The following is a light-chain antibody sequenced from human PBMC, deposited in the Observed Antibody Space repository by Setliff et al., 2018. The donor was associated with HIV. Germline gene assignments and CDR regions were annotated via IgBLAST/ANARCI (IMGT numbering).Light chain of an antibody. CDR1: SSDVGAYNY. CDR2: DVS. J-gene: IGLJ1*01. V-gene: IGLV2-14*03. Sequence: QSALAQPASVSGSPGQSITISCTGTSSDVGAYNYVSWYQQHPGKAPKLMIYDVSNRPSGVSRRFSGSKSGNTASLTISGLQAEDEAAYYCSSYTSGNIYVFGTGTKVTVL. CDR3: SSYTSGNIYV.